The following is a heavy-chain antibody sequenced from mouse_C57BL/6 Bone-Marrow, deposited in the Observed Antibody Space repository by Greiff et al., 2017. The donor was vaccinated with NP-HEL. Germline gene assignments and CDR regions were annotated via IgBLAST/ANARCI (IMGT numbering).Heavy chain of an antibody. CDR3: ANPYDYDVLWFAY. CDR2: IHPNSGST. J-gene: IGHJ3*01. D-gene: IGHD2-4*01. V-gene: IGHV1-64*01. CDR1: GYTFTSYW. Sequence: QVQLQQPGAELVKPGASVKLSCKASGYTFTSYWMHWVKQRPGQGLEWIGMIHPNSGSTNYNEKFKSKATLTVDKSSSTAYMQLSSLTSEDSAVYYCANPYDYDVLWFAYWGQGTLVTVSA.